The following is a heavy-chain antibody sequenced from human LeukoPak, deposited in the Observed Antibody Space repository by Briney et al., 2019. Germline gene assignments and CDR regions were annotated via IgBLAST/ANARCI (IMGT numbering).Heavy chain of an antibody. CDR1: GITLSNYG. CDR3: AREDMVRGVMETYYFDY. CDR2: IKQDGSEK. Sequence: GGSLRLSCAVSGITLSNYGMSWIRQAPGKGLEWVANIKQDGSEKYYVDSVKGRITISRDNAKNSLYLQMNSLRAEDTAVYYCAREDMVRGVMETYYFDYWGQGTLVTVSS. J-gene: IGHJ4*02. V-gene: IGHV3-7*01. D-gene: IGHD3-10*01.